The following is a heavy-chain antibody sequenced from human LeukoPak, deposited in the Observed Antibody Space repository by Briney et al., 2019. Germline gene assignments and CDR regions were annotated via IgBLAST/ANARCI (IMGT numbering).Heavy chain of an antibody. CDR1: GYTFTSYG. D-gene: IGHD4-17*01. J-gene: IGHJ4*02. V-gene: IGHV1-18*01. Sequence: ASVNVSCKASGYTFTSYGISWVRQAPGQGGEGMGWISAYNGNTNYTQKLQGRVTMTTDTSTSTAYMELRSLRSDDTAVYYCARDPFPFDYGDYFDYWGQGTLVTVSS. CDR2: ISAYNGNT. CDR3: ARDPFPFDYGDYFDY.